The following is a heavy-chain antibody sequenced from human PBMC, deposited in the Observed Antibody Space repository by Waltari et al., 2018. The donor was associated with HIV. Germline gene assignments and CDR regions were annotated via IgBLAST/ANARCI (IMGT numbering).Heavy chain of an antibody. Sequence: QVQLQESGPGLVTPSETLSLTCTVSGGSVSSARYYWSWIRQPPGKGLEWIGYIYYSGSTNYNPSLKSRVTISVDTSKNQFSLKLSSVTAADTAVYYCARDPLLTGGRNGGMDVWGQGTTVTVSS. V-gene: IGHV4-61*01. D-gene: IGHD7-27*01. CDR1: GGSVSSARYY. J-gene: IGHJ6*02. CDR3: ARDPLLTGGRNGGMDV. CDR2: IYYSGST.